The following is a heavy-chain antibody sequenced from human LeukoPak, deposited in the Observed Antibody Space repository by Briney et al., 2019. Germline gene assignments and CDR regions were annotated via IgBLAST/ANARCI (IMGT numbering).Heavy chain of an antibody. Sequence: SETLSLTCTVSGGSISSYYWSWIRQPPGKGLEWIGYIYYSGSTNYNPSLKSRVTISVDTSKNQFSLKLSSVTAADTAVYHCARTVDGDYSDYWGQGTLVTVSS. D-gene: IGHD4-17*01. CDR2: IYYSGST. CDR1: GGSISSYY. J-gene: IGHJ4*02. V-gene: IGHV4-59*01. CDR3: ARTVDGDYSDY.